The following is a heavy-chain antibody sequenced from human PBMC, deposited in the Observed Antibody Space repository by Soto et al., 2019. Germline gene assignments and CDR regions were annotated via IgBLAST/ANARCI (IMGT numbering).Heavy chain of an antibody. CDR3: ARGIAAAGVPYFDYDYMDV. CDR1: GYTFTSYA. V-gene: IGHV1-3*01. D-gene: IGHD6-13*01. CDR2: INAGNGNT. Sequence: QVQLVQSGAELKKPGASVKASCKASGYTFTSYAMHWVRQAPGQRLEWMGWINAGNGNTKYSQKFQGRVTITRDTSASTAYMELSSLRSEDTAVYYCARGIAAAGVPYFDYDYMDVWGKGTTVTVSS. J-gene: IGHJ6*03.